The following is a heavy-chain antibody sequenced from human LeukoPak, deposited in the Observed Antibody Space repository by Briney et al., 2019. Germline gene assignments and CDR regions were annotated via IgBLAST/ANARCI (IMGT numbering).Heavy chain of an antibody. CDR2: IYYSGTT. J-gene: IGHJ4*02. V-gene: IGHV4-39*01. CDR1: GGSISSSSYY. CDR3: ARQVGGGRWYFDY. Sequence: SETLSLTCTVSGGSISSSSYYWGWIHQPPGKGLEWFGSIYYSGTTYYNPSLKSRVTISLDASKNQFSLKMNSVTAADTAVYYCARQVGGGRWYFDYWGQGTLVTVSS. D-gene: IGHD6-19*01.